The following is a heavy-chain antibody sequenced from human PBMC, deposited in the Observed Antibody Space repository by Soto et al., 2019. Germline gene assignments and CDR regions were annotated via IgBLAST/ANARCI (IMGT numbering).Heavy chain of an antibody. Sequence: QVQLVQSGAEVKKPGASVKVSCKASGYIFTSHGISWVRQAPGQGLEWMGRISTYNGNTKYAQKLQGRVTMTTDTSSSIAYMELRSRRSDDTAVYSCARDNGQWLVSDWGQGTLVTVSS. D-gene: IGHD6-19*01. CDR3: ARDNGQWLVSD. CDR1: GYIFTSHG. CDR2: ISTYNGNT. V-gene: IGHV1-18*01. J-gene: IGHJ1*01.